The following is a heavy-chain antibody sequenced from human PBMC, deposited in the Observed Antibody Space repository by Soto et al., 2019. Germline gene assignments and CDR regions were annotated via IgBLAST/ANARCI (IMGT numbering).Heavy chain of an antibody. D-gene: IGHD3-3*01. V-gene: IGHV4-59*01. Sequence: PSETLSLTCTVSGGSISSYYCSWIRQPPGKGLEWIGYIYYSGSTNYSPSLKSRVTISVDTSKNQFSLKLSSVTAADTAVYYCARDRGRTPEWLLGLDYWGQGTLVTVSS. CDR1: GGSISSYY. J-gene: IGHJ4*02. CDR2: IYYSGST. CDR3: ARDRGRTPEWLLGLDY.